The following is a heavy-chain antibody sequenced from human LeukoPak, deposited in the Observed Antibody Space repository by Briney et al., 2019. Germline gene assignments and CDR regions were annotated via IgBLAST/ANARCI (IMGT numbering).Heavy chain of an antibody. Sequence: GGSLRLSCAASGFTFSSYSMNWVRQAPGKGVEWVSSISSSSSYIYYADSVKGRFTISRDNAKNSLYLQMNSLRAEDTAVYYCARDFNYYYYYGMDVWGQGTTVTVSS. CDR2: ISSSSSYI. J-gene: IGHJ6*02. CDR1: GFTFSSYS. CDR3: ARDFNYYYYYGMDV. V-gene: IGHV3-21*01.